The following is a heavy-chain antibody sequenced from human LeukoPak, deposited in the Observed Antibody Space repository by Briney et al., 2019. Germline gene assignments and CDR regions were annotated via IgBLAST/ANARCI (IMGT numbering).Heavy chain of an antibody. V-gene: IGHV3-23*01. CDR2: ISGSGAST. J-gene: IGHJ4*02. D-gene: IGHD3-10*01. Sequence: PGGSLRLSCVVSGFTFSDYAMSWVRQAPGKGLEWVSAISGSGASTYYADSVKGRFTISRDNSKNTLYLQVNSLRAEDTALYYCAKGSDLWFGETWGQGTLVTVSS. CDR1: GFTFSDYA. CDR3: AKGSDLWFGET.